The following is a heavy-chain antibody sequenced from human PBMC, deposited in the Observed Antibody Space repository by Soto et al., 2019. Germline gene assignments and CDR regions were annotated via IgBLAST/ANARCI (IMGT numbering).Heavy chain of an antibody. CDR1: GGSITSTGYY. J-gene: IGHJ3*02. CDR2: ISFGGST. D-gene: IGHD1-26*01. V-gene: IGHV4-31*03. Sequence: QVQLQESGPGLVKPSQTLSLTCTVSGGSITSTGYYWSWIRQHPEKGLEWIGYISFGGSTYYNPSLKSRVDISMDTSKTQFSLKLSYVTGADTAVYYCARDLRGGYDAFDIWGQGTMVTVSS. CDR3: ARDLRGGYDAFDI.